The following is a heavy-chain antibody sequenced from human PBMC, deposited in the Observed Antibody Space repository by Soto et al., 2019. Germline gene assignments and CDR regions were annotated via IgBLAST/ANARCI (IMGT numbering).Heavy chain of an antibody. Sequence: TSETLSLTSPVSGGSISSYYLSWIRQPPGKGLEWIGSIYYSGTTYYNPSLNSRVTVSVDTSKNQFSLKVTSVTAADTAVYYCARLHGYCISSSCHGHYAMDVWGQGTTVTVSS. V-gene: IGHV4-59*05. J-gene: IGHJ6*02. CDR1: GGSISSYY. CDR2: IYYSGTT. D-gene: IGHD2-2*01. CDR3: ARLHGYCISSSCHGHYAMDV.